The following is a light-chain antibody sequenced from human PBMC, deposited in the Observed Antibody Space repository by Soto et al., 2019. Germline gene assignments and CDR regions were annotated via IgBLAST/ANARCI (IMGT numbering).Light chain of an antibody. Sequence: EIPMTQSPSSLSTSVGDRVTITCRASQSISSYLNWYQQKPGKAPKLLIYAASSLQSGVPSRFSGSGSGTDFTLTISSLQPEDFAAYYCQQSYSTPWTFGQGTKLDIK. CDR3: QQSYSTPWT. V-gene: IGKV1-39*01. CDR2: AAS. J-gene: IGKJ1*01. CDR1: QSISSY.